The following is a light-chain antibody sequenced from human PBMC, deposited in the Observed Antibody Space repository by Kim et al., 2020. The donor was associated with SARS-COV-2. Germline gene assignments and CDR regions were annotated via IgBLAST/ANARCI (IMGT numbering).Light chain of an antibody. Sequence: SASVGDRVTITRRASQSTGSYLNWYQPKPGKAPQLLIYAASSLQSGVPSSFSGSGYGTDFTLTNSSLQPEDFATYYCEQSYSSPHTFGQGNKLEI. CDR1: QSTGSY. CDR2: AAS. CDR3: EQSYSSPHT. J-gene: IGKJ2*01. V-gene: IGKV1-39*01.